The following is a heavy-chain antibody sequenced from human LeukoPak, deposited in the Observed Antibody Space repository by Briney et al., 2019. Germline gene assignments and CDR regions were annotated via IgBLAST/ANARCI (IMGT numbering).Heavy chain of an antibody. CDR2: INHSGST. V-gene: IGHV4-34*01. J-gene: IGHJ6*02. Sequence: SETLSLTCAVYGGSFSGYYWSWIRQPPGKELEWIGEINHSGSTNYNPSLKSRATISVDTPKTQFSLKLSSVTAADTAVYYCARGVGMDVWGQGTTVTVSS. CDR1: GGSFSGYY. CDR3: ARGVGMDV.